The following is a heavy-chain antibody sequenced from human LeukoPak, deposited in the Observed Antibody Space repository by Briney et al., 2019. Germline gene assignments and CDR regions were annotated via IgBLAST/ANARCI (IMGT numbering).Heavy chain of an antibody. CDR2: INHSGST. CDR1: GGSFSGYY. J-gene: IGHJ6*03. D-gene: IGHD4-11*01. V-gene: IGHV4-34*01. Sequence: SVTLSLTCAVYGGSFSGYYWSWVRQPPGKGLEWIGEINHSGSTNYNPSLKSRVTISVDTSKNQFSLKLSSVTAADTAVYYCARGHDYRFFYYYYYYMDVWGKGTTVTVSS. CDR3: ARGHDYRFFYYYYYYMDV.